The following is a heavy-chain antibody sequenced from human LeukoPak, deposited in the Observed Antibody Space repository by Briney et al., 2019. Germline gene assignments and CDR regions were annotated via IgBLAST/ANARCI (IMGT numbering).Heavy chain of an antibody. J-gene: IGHJ4*02. CDR2: INHSGST. CDR1: GGSFSGYY. V-gene: IGHV4-34*01. D-gene: IGHD4-23*01. Sequence: PSETLSLTCAVYGGSFSGYYWSWIRQPPGKGLEWIGEINHSGSTNYNPSLKSRVTISVDTSKTHFSLQLSPVIAADTAVYYCARVGVDYSGNVIKYYFDYWGQGTLVTVSS. CDR3: ARVGVDYSGNVIKYYFDY.